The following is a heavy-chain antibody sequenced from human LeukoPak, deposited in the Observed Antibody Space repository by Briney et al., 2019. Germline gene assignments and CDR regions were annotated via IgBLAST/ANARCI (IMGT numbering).Heavy chain of an antibody. V-gene: IGHV1-2*06. CDR1: GYTFTGYY. J-gene: IGHJ3*02. CDR2: INPNSGGT. D-gene: IGHD1-26*01. CDR3: ARDQEEGATENDAFDI. Sequence: ASVKVSCKASGYTFTGYYMHWVRQAPGQGLEWMGRINPNSGGTNYAQKFQGRVTMTRDTSISTAYMELSTLRSDDTAVYYCARDQEEGATENDAFDIWGQGTMVTVSS.